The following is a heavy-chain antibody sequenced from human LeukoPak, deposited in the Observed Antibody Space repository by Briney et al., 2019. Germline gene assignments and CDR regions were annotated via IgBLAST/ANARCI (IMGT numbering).Heavy chain of an antibody. J-gene: IGHJ2*01. Sequence: GGSLRLSCAASGFTFSSYSMNWVRQAPGKGLEWVSYISSSSSTIYYADSVKGRFTISRDNAKNSLYLQMNSLRAEDTAVYYCARALERFHWYFDLWGRGTLVTVSS. D-gene: IGHD1-1*01. CDR3: ARALERFHWYFDL. V-gene: IGHV3-48*01. CDR2: ISSSSSTI. CDR1: GFTFSSYS.